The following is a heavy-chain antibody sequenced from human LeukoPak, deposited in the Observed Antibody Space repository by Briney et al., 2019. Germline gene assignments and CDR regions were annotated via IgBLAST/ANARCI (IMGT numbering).Heavy chain of an antibody. J-gene: IGHJ6*02. Sequence: GASVKVSCKASGGTFISYAISWLRQAPGQGLEWMGGIIPIFGTANYAQKFQGRVTITADESTSTAYMELSSLRSEDTAVYYCARLPLRSIAVGYYGMDVWGQGTTVPVSS. D-gene: IGHD6-6*01. CDR3: ARLPLRSIAVGYYGMDV. V-gene: IGHV1-69*13. CDR2: IIPIFGTA. CDR1: GGTFISYA.